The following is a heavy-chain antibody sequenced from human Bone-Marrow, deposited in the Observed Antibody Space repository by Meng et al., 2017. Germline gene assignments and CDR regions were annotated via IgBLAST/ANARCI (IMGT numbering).Heavy chain of an antibody. CDR3: ARGSWLQLWLQDY. D-gene: IGHD5-18*01. CDR2: IYYSGST. V-gene: IGHV4-31*01. Sequence: VELHAAVRGLVKPSHTLSLTCMVSGGSISSGGNYWSWFRQHPGKGLEWIGYIYYSGSTYYTPSLKSLVTISVDTSKNQFSLKLSSVTAADTAVYYCARGSWLQLWLQDYWGQGTLVTVSS. CDR1: GGSISSGGNY. J-gene: IGHJ4*02.